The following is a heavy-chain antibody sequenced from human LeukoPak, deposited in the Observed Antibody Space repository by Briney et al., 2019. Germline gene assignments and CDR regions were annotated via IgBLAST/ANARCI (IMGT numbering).Heavy chain of an antibody. CDR3: ARDDDTSGHYGRFF. V-gene: IGHV3-30*03. Sequence: GRSLRLSCVTSGFTFSSYGMHWVRQAPGRGLEWVAVISYDGSNKYYADSVKGRFTISRDNSENMLYLQMNRLRAEDTAVYYCARDDDTSGHYGRFFWGQGTLVTVSS. CDR2: ISYDGSNK. D-gene: IGHD3-22*01. CDR1: GFTFSSYG. J-gene: IGHJ4*02.